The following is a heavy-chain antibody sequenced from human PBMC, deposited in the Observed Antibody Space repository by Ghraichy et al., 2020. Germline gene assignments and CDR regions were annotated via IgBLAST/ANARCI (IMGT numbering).Heavy chain of an antibody. Sequence: GESLNISFAASGFTFSDYCMSWIRQAPGKGLEWVSYISSSGSTIYYADSVKGRFTISRDNAKNSLYLQMNSLRAEDTAVYYCARVASPDYGMDVWGQGTTVTVSS. CDR2: ISSSGSTI. D-gene: IGHD2-2*01. CDR3: ARVASPDYGMDV. V-gene: IGHV3-11*01. J-gene: IGHJ6*02. CDR1: GFTFSDYC.